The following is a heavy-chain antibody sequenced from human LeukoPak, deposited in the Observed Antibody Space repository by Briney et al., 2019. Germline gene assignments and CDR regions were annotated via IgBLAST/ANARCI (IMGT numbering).Heavy chain of an antibody. Sequence: ASVKVSCKASGGTFSSYAISWVRQAPGQGLEWMGGIIPIFGTANYAQKFQGRVTITADKSTSTAYMELSSLRSEDTAVYYCARIGGLIYDSSGYLFDYWGQGTLVTVSS. CDR1: GGTFSSYA. V-gene: IGHV1-69*06. CDR2: IIPIFGTA. CDR3: ARIGGLIYDSSGYLFDY. D-gene: IGHD3-22*01. J-gene: IGHJ4*02.